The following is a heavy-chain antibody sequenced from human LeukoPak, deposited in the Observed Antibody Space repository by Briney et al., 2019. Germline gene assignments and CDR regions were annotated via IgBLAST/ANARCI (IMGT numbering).Heavy chain of an antibody. V-gene: IGHV1-46*01. CDR2: INPSGGST. Sequence: ASVKVSCKASGYTFTSYYMHWVRQAPGQGLEWMGIINPSGGSTSYAQKFQGRVTMTRDMSTSTVYMELSSLRSDDTAVYYCAREKLGRPGIQGAIDYWGQGTLVTVSS. CDR1: GYTFTSYY. CDR3: AREKLGRPGIQGAIDY. J-gene: IGHJ4*02. D-gene: IGHD5-18*01.